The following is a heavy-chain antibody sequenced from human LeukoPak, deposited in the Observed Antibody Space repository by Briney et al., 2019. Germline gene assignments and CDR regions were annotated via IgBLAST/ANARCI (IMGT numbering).Heavy chain of an antibody. V-gene: IGHV4-59*01. CDR3: ARGTTPTSY. CDR2: IYYSGST. J-gene: IGHJ4*02. Sequence: QXPXXGLEWIGYIYYSGSTNYNPSLKSRVTISINTSKNQFSLNLTSVTAADTAVYFCARGTTPTSYWGQGALVTVSS. D-gene: IGHD1-1*01.